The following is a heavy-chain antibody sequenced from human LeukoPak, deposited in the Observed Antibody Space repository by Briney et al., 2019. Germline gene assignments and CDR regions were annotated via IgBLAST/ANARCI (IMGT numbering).Heavy chain of an antibody. CDR3: ARGSGSAGY. J-gene: IGHJ4*02. CDR2: INPNSGGT. V-gene: IGHV1-2*02. Sequence: EASVKVSCKASGYTFTGYYMHWVRQAPGQGLEWMGWINPNSGGTNYAQKFQGRVTITADESTSTAYMELSSLRSEDTAVYYCARGSGSAGYWGQGTLVTVSS. CDR1: GYTFTGYY. D-gene: IGHD6-25*01.